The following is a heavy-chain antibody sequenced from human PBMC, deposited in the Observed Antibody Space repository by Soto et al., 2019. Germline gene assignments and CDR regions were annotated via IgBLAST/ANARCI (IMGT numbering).Heavy chain of an antibody. CDR2: ISGSGGST. J-gene: IGHJ6*02. CDR3: AKVPPGVTKYYYYYGMDV. Sequence: GGSLRLSCAASGFTFSSYAMSWVRQAPGKGLEWVSAISGSGGSTYYADSVKGRFTISRDNSKNTLYLQMNSLRAEDTAVYYCAKVPPGVTKYYYYYGMDVWGQGTTVTVSS. CDR1: GFTFSSYA. V-gene: IGHV3-23*01. D-gene: IGHD3-10*01.